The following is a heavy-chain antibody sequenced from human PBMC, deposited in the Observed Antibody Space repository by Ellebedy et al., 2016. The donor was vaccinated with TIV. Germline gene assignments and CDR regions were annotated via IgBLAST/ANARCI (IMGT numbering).Heavy chain of an antibody. CDR3: ARDGLVGITGPTGWFDP. D-gene: IGHD1/OR15-1a*01. Sequence: SETLSLTCTVSGGSISSGGYYWSWIRQHPGKGLEWIGYIYYSGSTYYNPSLKSRVTISVDTSKNQFSLKLSSVTAADTAVYYCARDGLVGITGPTGWFDPWGQGTLVTASS. CDR1: GGSISSGGYY. J-gene: IGHJ5*02. CDR2: IYYSGST. V-gene: IGHV4-31*03.